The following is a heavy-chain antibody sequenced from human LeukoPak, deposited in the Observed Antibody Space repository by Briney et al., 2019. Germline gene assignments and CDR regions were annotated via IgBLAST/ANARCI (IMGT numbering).Heavy chain of an antibody. Sequence: PSETLSLTCAVYGGSFSGYYWSWIRQHPGKGLEWIGYIYYSGSTYYNPSLKSRVTISVDTSKNQFSLKLSSVTAADTAVYYCARGVSTWGQGTLVTVSS. CDR3: ARGVST. CDR1: GGSFSGYY. V-gene: IGHV4-31*11. CDR2: IYYSGST. J-gene: IGHJ4*02. D-gene: IGHD2/OR15-2a*01.